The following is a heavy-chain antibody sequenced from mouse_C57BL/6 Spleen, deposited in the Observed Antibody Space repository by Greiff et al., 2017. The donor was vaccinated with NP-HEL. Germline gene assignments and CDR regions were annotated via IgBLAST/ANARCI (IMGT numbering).Heavy chain of an antibody. CDR3: ARQDYGSSTGYCDV. J-gene: IGHJ1*03. CDR2: ISSGGSYT. CDR1: GFTFSSYG. Sequence: EVQLVESGGDLVKPGGSLKLSCAASGFTFSSYGMSWVRQTPDKRLEWVATISSGGSYTYYPDSVKGRFTISRDNAKKTLYLQMSSLKSEDTAMYYCARQDYGSSTGYCDVWGTGTTVTVSS. D-gene: IGHD1-1*01. V-gene: IGHV5-6*01.